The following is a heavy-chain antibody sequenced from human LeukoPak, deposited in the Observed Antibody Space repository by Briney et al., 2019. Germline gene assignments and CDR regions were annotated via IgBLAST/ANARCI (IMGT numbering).Heavy chain of an antibody. Sequence: SETLSLTCTVSGGSIRSAGYSWFWIRQFPGKGLEWIGYIYYSGSTAYNPSLKSRVSISLDTSENQFSLNLTSVTAADTAVYYCARDHRSLFDFWGQGRLVTVSS. CDR1: GGSIRSAGYS. V-gene: IGHV4-31*03. CDR3: ARDHRSLFDF. J-gene: IGHJ4*02. D-gene: IGHD1-26*01. CDR2: IYYSGST.